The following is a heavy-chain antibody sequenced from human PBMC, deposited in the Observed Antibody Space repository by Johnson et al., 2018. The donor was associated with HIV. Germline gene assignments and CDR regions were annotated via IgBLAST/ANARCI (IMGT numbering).Heavy chain of an antibody. Sequence: QVQLVESGGGVVQPGGSLRLSCAASGFTFSSYGMHWVRQAPGKGLEWVTFIRYDGSNKYYADSVKGRFTISRDNSKNTLYLQMRSLRAEDTAVYYCAKDLVVTAPGAFDIWGQGTMVTVSS. D-gene: IGHD2-21*02. J-gene: IGHJ3*02. V-gene: IGHV3-30*02. CDR3: AKDLVVTAPGAFDI. CDR1: GFTFSSYG. CDR2: IRYDGSNK.